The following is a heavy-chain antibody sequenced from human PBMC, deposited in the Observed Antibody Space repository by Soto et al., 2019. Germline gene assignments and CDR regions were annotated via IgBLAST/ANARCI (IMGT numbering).Heavy chain of an antibody. CDR2: IGSSGST. J-gene: IGHJ4*02. Sequence: PGGSLRLSCVASGFTFDTYALNWVRQAPGKGLEWVSAIGSSGSTYYADSVKGRFTISRDTPKKTLYLQMNSLRVEDTAKYYCAKGFRSLEWYSLAPFDYWGQGALVTV. CDR3: AKGFRSLEWYSLAPFDY. D-gene: IGHD3-3*01. CDR1: GFTFDTYA. V-gene: IGHV3-23*01.